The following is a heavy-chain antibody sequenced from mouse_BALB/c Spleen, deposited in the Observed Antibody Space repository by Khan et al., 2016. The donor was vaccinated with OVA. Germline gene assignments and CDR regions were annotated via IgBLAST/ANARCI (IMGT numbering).Heavy chain of an antibody. CDR3: ARPPYFSYSLDH. Sequence: QIQLVQSGPEMKKPGETVKISCKASGYTFTNYGMNWVKQSPRKALKWMGWINTFTGEPTYADDFKGRFAFSLETSASTAYLQINNLKNEDTATYFCARPPYFSYSLDHWGQGTSVTVSS. CDR1: GYTFTNYG. V-gene: IGHV9-3-1*01. D-gene: IGHD2-12*01. J-gene: IGHJ4*01. CDR2: INTFTGEP.